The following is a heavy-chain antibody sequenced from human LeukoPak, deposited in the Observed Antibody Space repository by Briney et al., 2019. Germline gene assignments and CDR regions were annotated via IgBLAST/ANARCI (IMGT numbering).Heavy chain of an antibody. J-gene: IGHJ4*02. V-gene: IGHV4-4*07. CDR1: GGSISSYY. CDR2: IYTSGST. CDR3: ARDRYCSGGSCHSVLDY. D-gene: IGHD2-15*01. Sequence: SETLSLTCTVSGGSISSYYWSWIRQAAGKGLEWIGRIYTSGSTNYNPSLKSRVTMSVDTSKNQFSLKLSSVTAADTAVYYCARDRYCSGGSCHSVLDYWGQGTLVTVSS.